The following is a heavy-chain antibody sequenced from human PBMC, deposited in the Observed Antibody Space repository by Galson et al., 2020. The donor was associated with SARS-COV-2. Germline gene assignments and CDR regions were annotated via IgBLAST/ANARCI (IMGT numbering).Heavy chain of an antibody. D-gene: IGHD3-22*01. CDR2: INHSGST. CDR3: ARDGESCYYDSSGYYYCYYYMDV. CDR1: GGSFSGYY. Sequence: SETLSLTCAVYGGSFSGYYWSWIRQPPGKGLEWIGEINHSGSTNYNPSLKSRVTLSVDTSKNQFSLKLSSVTAADTAVYYCARDGESCYYDSSGYYYCYYYMDVWGKGTTVTVSS. V-gene: IGHV4-34*01. J-gene: IGHJ6*03.